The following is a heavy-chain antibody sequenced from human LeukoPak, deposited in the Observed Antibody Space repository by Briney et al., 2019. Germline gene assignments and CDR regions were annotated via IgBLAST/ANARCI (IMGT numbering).Heavy chain of an antibody. J-gene: IGHJ4*02. D-gene: IGHD3-22*01. V-gene: IGHV1-3*01. Sequence: ASVKVSCKASGYTFTSYAMHWVRQAPGQRLEWMGWINAGNGNTKYSQKFQGRVTITADESTSTAYMELSSLRSEDTAVYYCARVGYYFSTYPFFDYWGQGTLLTVSS. CDR1: GYTFTSYA. CDR3: ARVGYYFSTYPFFDY. CDR2: INAGNGNT.